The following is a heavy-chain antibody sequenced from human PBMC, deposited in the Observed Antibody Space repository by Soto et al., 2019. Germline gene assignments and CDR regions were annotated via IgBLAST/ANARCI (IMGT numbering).Heavy chain of an antibody. V-gene: IGHV4-31*03. CDR1: GDSISRGGYY. Sequence: QVQLQESGPGLVKPSQTLSLSCTVSGDSISRGGYYWNWIRQHPRKGLEWIGYIYHSGSTNYNPSLKSRVTISVDTSTNQLSLELTNVTAADTAVDYCVRDGAGASGLGWFGPWGQGILVTVSS. CDR2: IYHSGST. D-gene: IGHD3-10*01. CDR3: VRDGAGASGLGWFGP. J-gene: IGHJ5*02.